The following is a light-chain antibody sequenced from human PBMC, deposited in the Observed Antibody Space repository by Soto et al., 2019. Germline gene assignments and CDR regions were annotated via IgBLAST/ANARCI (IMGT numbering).Light chain of an antibody. V-gene: IGKV1-12*01. Sequence: IQMTQSPSSVSASVGDRVTITCRASQAISSWLAWYQQKPGHPPNLLIYSASTLRSGVQSRFSGSESGAVFTLTIRNLQPEDFATYYCQQASSFPLTFGGGTKVDIK. CDR2: SAS. CDR3: QQASSFPLT. J-gene: IGKJ4*01. CDR1: QAISSW.